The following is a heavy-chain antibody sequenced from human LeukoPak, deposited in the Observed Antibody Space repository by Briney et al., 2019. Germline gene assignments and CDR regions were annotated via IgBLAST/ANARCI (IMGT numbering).Heavy chain of an antibody. CDR1: GFTFSVSY. Sequence: SGGSLRLSSSASGFTFSVSYMSWIRQAPGKGLEWISYISSSGSTIFYADSVKGRFTISRDNAKNSLYLQMNRLRAEDTAVYYCARDWIGDGYNYYHYFDYWGQGTLVTVSS. CDR2: ISSSGSTI. CDR3: ARDWIGDGYNYYHYFDY. D-gene: IGHD5-24*01. V-gene: IGHV3-11*01. J-gene: IGHJ4*02.